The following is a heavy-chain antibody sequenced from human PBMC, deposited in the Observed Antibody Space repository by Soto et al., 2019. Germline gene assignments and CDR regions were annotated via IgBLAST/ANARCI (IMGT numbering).Heavy chain of an antibody. V-gene: IGHV3-7*03. CDR2: IKQDGSEN. CDR3: ARDGPFISVAAPAFQYAMDV. D-gene: IGHD6-19*01. J-gene: IGHJ6*02. CDR1: SFTFISYW. Sequence: GGSLRLSCAASSFTFISYWLSCVRHSPGKGLEWVATIKQDGSENYYVDSVKGRFTISRDNAKNSLYLQMSSLRADDTAVYYCARDGPFISVAAPAFQYAMDVWGQGTTVTVSS.